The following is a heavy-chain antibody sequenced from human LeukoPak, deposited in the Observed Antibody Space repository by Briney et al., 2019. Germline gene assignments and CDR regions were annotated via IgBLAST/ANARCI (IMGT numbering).Heavy chain of an antibody. Sequence: TSETLSLTCTVSGGSMSGYFWSWIRQPPGKGLERIGYIYYSGSTNYNPSLKSRVTISVDTSKNQFSLKLSSVTAADTAVYYCARSITSSWYGVFQHWGQGTLVTVSS. V-gene: IGHV4-59*01. CDR3: ARSITSSWYGVFQH. CDR1: GGSMSGYF. CDR2: IYYSGST. J-gene: IGHJ1*01. D-gene: IGHD6-13*01.